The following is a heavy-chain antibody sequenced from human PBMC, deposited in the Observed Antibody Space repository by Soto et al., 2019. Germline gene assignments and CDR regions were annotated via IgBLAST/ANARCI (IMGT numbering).Heavy chain of an antibody. CDR2: IYYSGSI. J-gene: IGHJ6*02. CDR1: GGSISSYY. V-gene: IGHV4-59*12. CDR3: ARGGRTAMAYYYGMDL. D-gene: IGHD5-18*01. Sequence: SETLSLTCTVSGGSISSYYWSWIRQPPGKGLEWIGYIYYSGSINYNPSLKSRVTISVDTSKNQFSLKLSSVTAADTAVYYCARGGRTAMAYYYGMDLWGQGTTVTVSS.